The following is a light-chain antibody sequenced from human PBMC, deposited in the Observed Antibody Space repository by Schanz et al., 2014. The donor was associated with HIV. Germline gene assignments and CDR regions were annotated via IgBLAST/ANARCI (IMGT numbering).Light chain of an antibody. CDR1: SNDVGTYKL. CDR2: EVY. V-gene: IGLV2-23*02. Sequence: QSALTQPASVSASPGQSITISCSGSSNDVGTYKLVSWYQQHPGQAPRLMIFEVYRRPSGVSDRFSGSKSGSTASLTISGLQAEDEADYYCCSYAGSSTYVFGTGTKLTVL. J-gene: IGLJ1*01. CDR3: CSYAGSSTYV.